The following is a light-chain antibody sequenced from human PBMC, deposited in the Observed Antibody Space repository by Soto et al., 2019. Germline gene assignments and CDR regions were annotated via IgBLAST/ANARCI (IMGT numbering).Light chain of an antibody. CDR3: QLYYNSGLT. V-gene: IGKV1-39*01. CDR1: QSISNF. CDR2: AAS. Sequence: EIQMTQSPSSLSSSLGDRVTITCRASQSISNFLNWVQHKPGNAPKVLISAASTLQSGVPPRFSGSESGTDFTLTISILQPEDSASYYCQLYYNSGLTVGGGTKVDIK. J-gene: IGKJ4*01.